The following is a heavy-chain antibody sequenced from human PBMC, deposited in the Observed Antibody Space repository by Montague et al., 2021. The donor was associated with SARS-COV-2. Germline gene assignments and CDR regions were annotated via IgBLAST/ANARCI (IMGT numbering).Heavy chain of an antibody. Sequence: KGSTMYNPSLKSRVTMSVDTSKNQFSLHLNLVTAADTAVYYCARRITGMEPPFDPWGQGILVIGSS. D-gene: IGHD1-1*01. CDR3: ARRITGMEPPFDP. J-gene: IGHJ5*02. V-gene: IGHV4-39*01. CDR2: KGST.